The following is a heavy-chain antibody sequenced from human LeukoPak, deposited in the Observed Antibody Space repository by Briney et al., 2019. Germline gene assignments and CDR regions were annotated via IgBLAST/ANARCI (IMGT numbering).Heavy chain of an antibody. CDR1: GYTFTSCA. D-gene: IGHD6-13*01. V-gene: IGHV1-3*01. CDR3: AGDRSPYPLIAEGSYDY. J-gene: IGHJ4*02. Sequence: ASVKVSCKASGYTFTSCAMHWVRQAPGQRLEWMGWINAGNGNTKYSQNFQGGVTITRDTSASTAYMELSSLRSEDTAVYYCAGDRSPYPLIAEGSYDYWGQGTLVTVSS. CDR2: INAGNGNT.